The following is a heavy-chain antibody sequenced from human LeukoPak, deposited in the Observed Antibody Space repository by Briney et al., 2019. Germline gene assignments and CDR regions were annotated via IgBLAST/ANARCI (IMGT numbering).Heavy chain of an antibody. Sequence: ASVKVSCKASGYTFTSYAMHWVRQAPGQRLEWMGWINAGNGNTKYSQEFQGRVTITRDTSASTAYMELSSLRSEDVAVYYCARLTGYSYGYAFDYWGQGTLVTVSS. V-gene: IGHV1-3*03. CDR2: INAGNGNT. CDR1: GYTFTSYA. J-gene: IGHJ4*02. D-gene: IGHD5-18*01. CDR3: ARLTGYSYGYAFDY.